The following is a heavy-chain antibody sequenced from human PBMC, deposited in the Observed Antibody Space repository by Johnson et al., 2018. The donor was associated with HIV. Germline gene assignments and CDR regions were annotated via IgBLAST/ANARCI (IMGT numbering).Heavy chain of an antibody. Sequence: QVQLVESGGGVVQPGRSLRLSCAASRFTFSSFAMHWVRQAPGKGLEWVAVISYDGGNKYYADSVKGRFTISRDNAKNSLYLQMNSLRAEDTALYYCARNPMRDFWSGSGDAFDIWGQGTMVTVSS. CDR1: RFTFSSFA. D-gene: IGHD3-3*01. J-gene: IGHJ3*02. CDR3: ARNPMRDFWSGSGDAFDI. V-gene: IGHV3-30*04. CDR2: ISYDGGNK.